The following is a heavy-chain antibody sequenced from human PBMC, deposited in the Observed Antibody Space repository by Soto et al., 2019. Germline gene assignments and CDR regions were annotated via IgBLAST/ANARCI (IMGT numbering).Heavy chain of an antibody. D-gene: IGHD4-4*01. CDR1: GFTFSDSW. J-gene: IGHJ5*02. CDR3: VRGGSNYAS. V-gene: IGHV3-7*01. Sequence: EVQLVESGGGLVQPGGSLRLSCTASGFTFSDSWMTWVRQAPGKGLEWVARIKPDESEKKYAGSVKGRFSISRDNAKNSMYLQMDSLRGEDTAVYYCVRGGSNYASWGQGTLVTGSS. CDR2: IKPDESEK.